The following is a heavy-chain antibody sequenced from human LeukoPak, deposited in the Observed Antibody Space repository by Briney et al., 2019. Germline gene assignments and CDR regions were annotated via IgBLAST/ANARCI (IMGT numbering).Heavy chain of an antibody. CDR1: GFTFGDYA. D-gene: IGHD4/OR15-4a*01. J-gene: IGHJ4*02. CDR2: IRSKAYGGTT. V-gene: IGHV3-49*04. CDR3: TRFYMTMDDY. Sequence: GGSLRLTCTASGFTFGDYAMSWVRQAPGKGLEWVGFIRSKAYGGTTEYAASVKSRFTISRDDSKSIAYLQMNSLKTEDTAVYYCTRFYMTMDDYWGQGTLVTVSS.